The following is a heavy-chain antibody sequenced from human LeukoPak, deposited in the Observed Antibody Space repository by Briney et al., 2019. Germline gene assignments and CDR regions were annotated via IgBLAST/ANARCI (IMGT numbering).Heavy chain of an antibody. Sequence: GGSLRLSCAASGFTFSSYAMSWVRQAPGKGLEWVAVISYDGSNKYYADSVKGRFTISRDNSKNTLYLQMNSLRAEDTAVYYCAKDRSSAKDYWGQGTLVTVSS. D-gene: IGHD6-13*01. CDR3: AKDRSSAKDY. CDR2: ISYDGSNK. V-gene: IGHV3-30*18. J-gene: IGHJ4*02. CDR1: GFTFSSYA.